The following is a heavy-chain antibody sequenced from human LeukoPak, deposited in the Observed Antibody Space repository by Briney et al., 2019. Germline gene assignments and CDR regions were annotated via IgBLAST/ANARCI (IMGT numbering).Heavy chain of an antibody. J-gene: IGHJ3*02. D-gene: IGHD5-18*01. CDR3: AREGQMDTPPDAFDI. CDR1: GFTFSDYY. CDR2: ISSSGSTI. V-gene: IGHV3-11*04. Sequence: GGSLRLSCAASGFTFSDYYMSWIRQAPGKGLEWVSYISSSGSTIYYADSVKGRFTISRDNAKNSLYLQMNSLRAEDTAVYYCAREGQMDTPPDAFDIWGQGTMVTVSS.